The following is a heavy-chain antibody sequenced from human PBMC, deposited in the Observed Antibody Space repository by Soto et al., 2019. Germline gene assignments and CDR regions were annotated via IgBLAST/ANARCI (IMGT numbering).Heavy chain of an antibody. CDR1: GGSISSYY. CDR2: IYYSGST. V-gene: IGHV4-59*01. Sequence: SETLSLTCTVSGGSISSYYWSWIRQPPGKGLEWIGYIYYSGSTNYNPSLKSRVTISVDTSKNQFSLKLSSVTAADTAVYYCARGAQLVLWFDPWGQGTLVTVSS. CDR3: ARGAQLVLWFDP. J-gene: IGHJ5*02. D-gene: IGHD6-6*01.